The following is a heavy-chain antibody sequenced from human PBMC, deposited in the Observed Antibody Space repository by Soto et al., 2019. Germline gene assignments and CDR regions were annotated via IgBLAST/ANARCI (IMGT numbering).Heavy chain of an antibody. V-gene: IGHV3-11*01. CDR3: ATALGSSGDVGTN. J-gene: IGHJ4*02. CDR1: GFTFSDYY. CDR2: ISSSSSTI. Sequence: QLQLVESGGGLVKPGGSLRLSCAASGFTFSDYYMSWIRQAPGRGLEWVPYISSSSSTIYYADSVKGRFTISRDNAKKSLYLQMNSLRAEDTAVYYCATALGSSGDVGTNWGQGTLVIVSP. D-gene: IGHD3-22*01.